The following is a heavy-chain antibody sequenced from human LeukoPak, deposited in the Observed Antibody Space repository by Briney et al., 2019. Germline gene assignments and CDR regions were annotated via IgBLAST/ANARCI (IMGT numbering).Heavy chain of an antibody. D-gene: IGHD6-13*01. J-gene: IGHJ4*02. Sequence: GGSLRLSCAASGFTFSSYAMSWVRQAPGKGLEWVSAISGSGGSTYYADSVKGRFTISRGNSKNTLYLQMNSLRAEDTAVYYCAKDRGIAAAGSLDYWGQGTLVTVSS. V-gene: IGHV3-23*01. CDR1: GFTFSSYA. CDR3: AKDRGIAAAGSLDY. CDR2: ISGSGGST.